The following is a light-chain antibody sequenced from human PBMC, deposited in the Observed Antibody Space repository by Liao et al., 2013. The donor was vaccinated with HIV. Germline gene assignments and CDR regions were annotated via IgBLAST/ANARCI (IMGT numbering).Light chain of an antibody. J-gene: IGLJ3*02. CDR1: NIGSKS. Sequence: SYELSQPPSVSVAPGKTARITCGGNNIGSKSVHWYQQKPGQAPVVVIYYDSDRPSGIPERISGSNSGNTATLTISRVEAGDEADYYCQVWDSSSDHPVFGGGTKLTVL. V-gene: IGLV3-21*01. CDR2: YDS. CDR3: QVWDSSSDHPV.